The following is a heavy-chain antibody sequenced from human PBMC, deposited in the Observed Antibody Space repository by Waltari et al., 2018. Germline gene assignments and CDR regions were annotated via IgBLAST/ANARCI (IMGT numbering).Heavy chain of an antibody. D-gene: IGHD2-2*01. J-gene: IGHJ6*03. Sequence: QVQLQESGPGLVKPSETLSLTCTVSGGSISSYYWSWIRQPPGTGLEWIGYIYYSGSTNYNPSLKSRVTISVDTSKNQFSLKLSSVTAADTAVYYCARIGGCSSTSCYLFYYYYMDVWGKGTTVTVSS. CDR2: IYYSGST. V-gene: IGHV4-59*01. CDR1: GGSISSYY. CDR3: ARIGGCSSTSCYLFYYYYMDV.